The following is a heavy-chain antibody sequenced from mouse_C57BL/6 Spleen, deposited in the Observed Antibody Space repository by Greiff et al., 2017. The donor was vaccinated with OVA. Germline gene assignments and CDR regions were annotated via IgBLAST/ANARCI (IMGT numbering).Heavy chain of an antibody. CDR3: ARKDYGSSYVHFDY. Sequence: QVQLKQPGAELVKPGASVKLSCKASGYTFTSYWMHWVKQRPGRGLEWIGRIDPNSGGTKYNEKFKSKATLTVDKPSSTAYMQLSSLTSEDSAVYYCARKDYGSSYVHFDYWGQGTTLTVSS. CDR1: GYTFTSYW. V-gene: IGHV1-72*01. D-gene: IGHD1-1*01. J-gene: IGHJ2*01. CDR2: IDPNSGGT.